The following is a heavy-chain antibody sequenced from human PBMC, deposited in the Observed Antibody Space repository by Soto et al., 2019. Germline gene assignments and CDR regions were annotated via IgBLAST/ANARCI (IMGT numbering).Heavy chain of an antibody. J-gene: IGHJ3*02. CDR3: ARREGDIVVVASAFDI. Sequence: QLQLQESGPGLVKPSETLSLTCTVSGGSISSSSYYWGWIRQPPGKGLEWIGSIYYSGSTYYNPPLKSRVTISVDTSKNQFSLKLSSVTAADTAVYYCARREGDIVVVASAFDIWGQGTMVTVSS. V-gene: IGHV4-39*01. D-gene: IGHD2-15*01. CDR1: GGSISSSSYY. CDR2: IYYSGST.